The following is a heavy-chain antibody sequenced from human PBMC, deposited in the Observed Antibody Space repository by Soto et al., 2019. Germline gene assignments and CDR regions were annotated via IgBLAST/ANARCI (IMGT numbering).Heavy chain of an antibody. J-gene: IGHJ3*02. CDR3: ARTSLLSIAAAGRVRARFHDAFDI. CDR1: GGTFSSYA. V-gene: IGHV1-69*13. Sequence: SVKVSCKASGGTFSSYAISWVRQAPGQGLEWMGGIIPIFGTANYAQKFQGRVTITADESTSTAYMELSSLRSEDTAVYYCARTSLLSIAAAGRVRARFHDAFDIWGQGTMVTVSS. D-gene: IGHD6-13*01. CDR2: IIPIFGTA.